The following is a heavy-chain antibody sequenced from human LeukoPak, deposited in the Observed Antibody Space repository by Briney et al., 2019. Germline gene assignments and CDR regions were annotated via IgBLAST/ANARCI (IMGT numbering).Heavy chain of an antibody. Sequence: GGSLRLSCAGSGFTFSSHSMNWVRQAPGKGLEWISYITSTSHTIYYADSVKGRFTISRDNAKNSLFLQMNSLRAEDTAVYYCAKFGGDSSGYYYPTFFDYWGQGTLVTVSS. CDR1: GFTFSSHS. D-gene: IGHD3-22*01. J-gene: IGHJ4*02. CDR3: AKFGGDSSGYYYPTFFDY. CDR2: ITSTSHTI. V-gene: IGHV3-48*04.